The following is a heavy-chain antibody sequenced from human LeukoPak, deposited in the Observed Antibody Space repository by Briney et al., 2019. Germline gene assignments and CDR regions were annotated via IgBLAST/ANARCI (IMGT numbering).Heavy chain of an antibody. CDR3: AKDYNNGFDY. V-gene: IGHV3-30*02. CDR1: GFSFSGYG. Sequence: GGSLRLSCAASGFSFSGYGMHWVRQAPGKGLEWVTFIRYDGSTKSYADSVKCRFTIARDNSKNTLYLQMNSLRAEDTAVYFGAKDYNNGFDYWGQGALVTVSS. D-gene: IGHD1-14*01. CDR2: IRYDGSTK. J-gene: IGHJ4*02.